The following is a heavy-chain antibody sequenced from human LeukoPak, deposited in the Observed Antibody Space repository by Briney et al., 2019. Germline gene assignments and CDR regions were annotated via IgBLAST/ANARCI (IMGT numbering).Heavy chain of an antibody. D-gene: IGHD5-24*01. CDR3: ARAPATGYNYHFDY. Sequence: SETLSLTCTVSGASISSYFWNWFRQPPGKGLEWIGYINDNGATNYNPSLKSRVTTSVDRSKNQFSLKLSSATAADTAVYYCARAPATGYNYHFDYWGQGSLVTVSS. CDR1: GASISSYF. J-gene: IGHJ4*02. CDR2: INDNGAT. V-gene: IGHV4-59*01.